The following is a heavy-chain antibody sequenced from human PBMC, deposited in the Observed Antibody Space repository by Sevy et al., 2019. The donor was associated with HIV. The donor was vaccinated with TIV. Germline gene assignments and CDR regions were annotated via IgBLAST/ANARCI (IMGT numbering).Heavy chain of an antibody. D-gene: IGHD2-15*01. CDR2: ISLHGTNK. CDR3: VRETGGSGSAGYFGD. V-gene: IGHV3-30*04. CDR1: GFTCSNYV. Sequence: GGSLRLSCAASGFTCSNYVMHWVRQAPGKGLEGVPLISLHGTNKDYRDSVKGRFTISRDDAKNTVYVEMTSLTVEDTALYYCVRETGGSGSAGYFGDWGQGTLVTVSS. J-gene: IGHJ4*02.